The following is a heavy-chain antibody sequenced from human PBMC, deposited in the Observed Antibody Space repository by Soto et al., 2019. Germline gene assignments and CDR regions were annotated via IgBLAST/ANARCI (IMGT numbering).Heavy chain of an antibody. CDR1: GGSISNYY. Sequence: LSLTCTVSGGSISNYYWSWIRQPPGKGLEWIGYVSYGGSTNYHPSLKSRVVISVDTSKNQFSLKLSSVTAADTAVYYCTRSSTRDVFWGPGTLVTVSS. CDR3: TRSSTRDVF. J-gene: IGHJ4*02. D-gene: IGHD2-21*02. CDR2: VSYGGST. V-gene: IGHV4-59*01.